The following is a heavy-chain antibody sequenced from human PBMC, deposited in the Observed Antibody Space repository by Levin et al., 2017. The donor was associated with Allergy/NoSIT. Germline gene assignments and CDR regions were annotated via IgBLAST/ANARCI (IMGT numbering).Heavy chain of an antibody. V-gene: IGHV3-23*01. CDR2: ITAGGVGT. D-gene: IGHD1-26*01. CDR1: GFIFNNYA. Sequence: GASVKVSCAGTGFIFNNYAMSWVRQTPGKGLEWVSTITAGGVGTYFADYVEGRFTISTDTSQNTVYLHMSSLRAEDTAVYYCAKSPSASGAYGMDVWGRGTTVTVSS. J-gene: IGHJ6*02. CDR3: AKSPSASGAYGMDV.